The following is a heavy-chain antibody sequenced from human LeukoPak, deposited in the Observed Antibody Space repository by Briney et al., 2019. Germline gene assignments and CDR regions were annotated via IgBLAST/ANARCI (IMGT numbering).Heavy chain of an antibody. V-gene: IGHV3-11*01. CDR1: GLTFSDYY. D-gene: IGHD3-10*01. J-gene: IGHJ5*02. CDR3: ARDGYGSGSYSNWFDP. CDR2: ISSSGSTI. Sequence: GGSLRLSCAASGLTFSDYYMSWIRQAPGKGLEWVSYISSSGSTIYYADSVKGRFTISRDNAKNSLYLQMNSLRAEDTAVYYCARDGYGSGSYSNWFDPWGQGTLVTVSS.